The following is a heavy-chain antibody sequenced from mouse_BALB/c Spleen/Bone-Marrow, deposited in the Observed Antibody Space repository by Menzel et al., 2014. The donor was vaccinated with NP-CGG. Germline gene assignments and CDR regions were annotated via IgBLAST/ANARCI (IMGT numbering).Heavy chain of an antibody. J-gene: IGHJ3*01. CDR2: IYPSDSYT. V-gene: IGHV1-69*02. CDR3: ARVSGYASRAWFAY. Sequence: QVQLQQSGAELVRPGASVKLSCKASGYTFTSYWINWVKQRPGQGLEWIGNIYPSDSYTNYNQKFKDKATLTVDKSSSTAYMQLSSRTSEDSAVYYCARVSGYASRAWFAYWGPGTLVTVSA. CDR1: GYTFTSYW. D-gene: IGHD1-1*01.